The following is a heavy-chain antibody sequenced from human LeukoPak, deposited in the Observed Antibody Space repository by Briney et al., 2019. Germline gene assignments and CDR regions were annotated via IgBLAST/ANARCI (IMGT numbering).Heavy chain of an antibody. V-gene: IGHV3-23*01. CDR2: ISGSGGST. CDR3: AKDPAAAGVYYYYYGMNV. Sequence: GGSLRLSCAASGFTFSSYAMSWVRQAPGKGLEWVSAISGSGGSTYYADSVKGRFTISRDNSKNTLYLQMNSLRAEDTAVYYCAKDPAAAGVYYYYYGMNVWGQGTTVTVSS. CDR1: GFTFSSYA. D-gene: IGHD6-13*01. J-gene: IGHJ6*02.